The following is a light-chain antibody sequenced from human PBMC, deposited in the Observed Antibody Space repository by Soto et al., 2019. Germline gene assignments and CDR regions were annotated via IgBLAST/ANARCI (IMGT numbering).Light chain of an antibody. CDR2: GAS. CDR1: QSVSSSY. CDR3: QQYGSSPRT. J-gene: IGKJ2*01. V-gene: IGKV3-20*01. Sequence: DIVLTQSPGTLSLSPGERATLSCRASQSVSSSYLAWYQQKPGQAPRLLIYGASSRATGIPDRFSGSGSGTDFTITISRLETEDFPVYYCQQYGSSPRTFGQGTKLEIK.